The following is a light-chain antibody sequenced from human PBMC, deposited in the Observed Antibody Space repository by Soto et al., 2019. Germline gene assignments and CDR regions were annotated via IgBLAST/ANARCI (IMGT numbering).Light chain of an antibody. CDR1: ESVSRN. Sequence: EVVMTQSPATLSVSPGERATLSCRSSESVSRNLAWYQQKPGQAPRLLIYADSNRATGIPARFSGSGSGTDFTLTISSLEPEDFAVYYCQQRSNWPPITFGQGTRLEIK. V-gene: IGKV3-11*01. J-gene: IGKJ5*01. CDR3: QQRSNWPPIT. CDR2: ADS.